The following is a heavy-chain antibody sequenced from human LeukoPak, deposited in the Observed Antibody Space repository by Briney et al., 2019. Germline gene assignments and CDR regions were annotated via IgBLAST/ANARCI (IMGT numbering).Heavy chain of an antibody. V-gene: IGHV3-30*02. CDR3: ATKQWLAPPPDS. D-gene: IGHD6-19*01. J-gene: IGHJ4*02. CDR1: GFTFSGYG. Sequence: PGGSLRLSCAASGFTFSGYGMHWVRQAPGKGLEWVAFIQYDGSNKYYADSVKGRFTISRDSSKNTLYLQMNSLRAEDTAVYYCATKQWLAPPPDSWGQGTPVTVSS. CDR2: IQYDGSNK.